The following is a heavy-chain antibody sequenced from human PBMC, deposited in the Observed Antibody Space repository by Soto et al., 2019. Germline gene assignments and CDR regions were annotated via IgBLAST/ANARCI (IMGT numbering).Heavy chain of an antibody. CDR2: IHYTGSI. J-gene: IGHJ6*02. Sequence: QVQLQQSGPGLVEPSQTLSRTCAVSGGSISSEYFHWTWIHQSPGKGLEWIGYIHYTGSIMYNPSFKSRLTMAVDTTKNQFSLQLTSVTAAGTAVYFCAREDDGGDRDYYGLDVWGQGTTVTVSS. V-gene: IGHV4-30-4*08. CDR1: GGSISSEYFH. D-gene: IGHD2-21*02. CDR3: AREDDGGDRDYYGLDV.